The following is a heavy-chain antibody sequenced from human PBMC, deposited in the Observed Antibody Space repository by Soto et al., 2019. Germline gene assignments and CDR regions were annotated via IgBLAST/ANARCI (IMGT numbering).Heavy chain of an antibody. J-gene: IGHJ6*02. D-gene: IGHD3-10*01. CDR2: INPNSGGT. Sequence: QVQLVQSGAEVKKPGALVKVSCKASGYTFTGYYMHWVRQAPGQGLEWMGWINPNSGGTNYAQKVQGGDTMTRDTSINTAYLELSRLGADDTAGYHCARRAGTHLWFGAEPGMGVWGQGTTVTVSS. CDR1: GYTFTGYY. CDR3: ARRAGTHLWFGAEPGMGV. V-gene: IGHV1-2*02.